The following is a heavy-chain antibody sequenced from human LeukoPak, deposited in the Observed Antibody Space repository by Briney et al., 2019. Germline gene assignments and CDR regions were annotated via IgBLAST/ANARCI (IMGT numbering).Heavy chain of an antibody. CDR1: GGTFSSYA. D-gene: IGHD4-17*01. CDR2: IIPIFGIA. J-gene: IGHJ5*02. Sequence: GGSVKVSCKASGGTFSSYAISWVRQAPGQGLEWMGRIIPIFGIANYAQKFQGRVTITADKSTSTAYMELSSLRSEDTAVYYCARSTVTTSGWFDPWGQGTLVTVSS. V-gene: IGHV1-69*04. CDR3: ARSTVTTSGWFDP.